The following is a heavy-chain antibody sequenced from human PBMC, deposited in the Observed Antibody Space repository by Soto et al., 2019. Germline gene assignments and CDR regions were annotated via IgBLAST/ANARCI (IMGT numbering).Heavy chain of an antibody. Sequence: SETLSLTCAVYGGSFSGYYWSWIRQPPGKGLEWIGEINHSGSTNYNPSLKSRVTISVDTSKNQFSLKLSSVTAADTAVYYCARGEGTYYYGSGSYYNWPFDYWGQGTLVTVSS. J-gene: IGHJ4*02. CDR3: ARGEGTYYYGSGSYYNWPFDY. V-gene: IGHV4-34*01. CDR2: INHSGST. D-gene: IGHD3-10*01. CDR1: GGSFSGYY.